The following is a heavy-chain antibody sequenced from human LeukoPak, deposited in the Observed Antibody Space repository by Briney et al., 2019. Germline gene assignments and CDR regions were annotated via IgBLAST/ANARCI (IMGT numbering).Heavy chain of an antibody. CDR1: GGSISSYY. Sequence: SETLSLTCTVSGGSISSYYWSWIRQPPGKGLKWIGYIYYSGSTNYNPSLKSRVTISVDTSKNQFSLKLSSVTAADAAVYYCARPSGYSYGDDAFDIWGQGTMVTVSS. CDR3: ARPSGYSYGDDAFDI. V-gene: IGHV4-59*01. D-gene: IGHD5-18*01. J-gene: IGHJ3*02. CDR2: IYYSGST.